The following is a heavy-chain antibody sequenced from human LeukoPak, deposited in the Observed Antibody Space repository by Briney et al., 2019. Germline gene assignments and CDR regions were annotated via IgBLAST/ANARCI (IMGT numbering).Heavy chain of an antibody. V-gene: IGHV3-48*01. Sequence: GGSLRLSCAASGFTFSSYSMNWVRQAPGKGLEWVSYISSSSSTIYYADSVKGRFTISRDNSKNTLYLQMNSLRAEDTAVYYCAKDLMIVVVPAATPRDAFDIWGQGTMVTVSS. CDR3: AKDLMIVVVPAATPRDAFDI. CDR1: GFTFSSYS. CDR2: ISSSSSTI. J-gene: IGHJ3*02. D-gene: IGHD2-2*01.